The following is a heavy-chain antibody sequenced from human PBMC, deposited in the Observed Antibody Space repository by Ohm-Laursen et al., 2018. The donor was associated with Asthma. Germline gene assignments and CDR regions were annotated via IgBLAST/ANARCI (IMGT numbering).Heavy chain of an antibody. D-gene: IGHD4-23*01. V-gene: IGHV4-59*01. CDR1: GGSISSYY. Sequence: SETLSLTWAVSGGSISSYYWSWIRQPPGKGLEWIGYIYYSGSTNYNPSLKSRVTISVDTSKNQFSLKLSSVTAADTAVYYCARVLNYGGNSPIFDYWGQGTLVTVSS. J-gene: IGHJ4*02. CDR2: IYYSGST. CDR3: ARVLNYGGNSPIFDY.